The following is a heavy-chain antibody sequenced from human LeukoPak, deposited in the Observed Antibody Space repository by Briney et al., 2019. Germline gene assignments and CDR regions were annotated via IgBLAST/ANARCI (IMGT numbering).Heavy chain of an antibody. D-gene: IGHD2-2*02. Sequence: PSETLSLTCAVYGGSFSGYYWSWIRQPPGKGLEWIGEINHSGSTNYNPSLKSRVTISVDTSKNQFSLKLSSVTAADTAVYYCARGGDCSSTSCYNPYYYYYMDVWGKGTTVTVSS. CDR2: INHSGST. CDR3: ARGGDCSSTSCYNPYYYYYMDV. V-gene: IGHV4-34*01. J-gene: IGHJ6*03. CDR1: GGSFSGYY.